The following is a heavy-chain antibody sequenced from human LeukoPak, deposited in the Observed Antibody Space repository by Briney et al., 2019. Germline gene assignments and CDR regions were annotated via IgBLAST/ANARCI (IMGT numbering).Heavy chain of an antibody. CDR1: GYTFTSYY. CDR3: AREDGCSSTSCYEAFDI. V-gene: IGHV1-46*01. J-gene: IGHJ3*02. D-gene: IGHD2-2*01. Sequence: ASVKVSCKASGYTFTSYYMHWVRQVPGQGLEWMGIINPSGGSTSYAQKFQGRVTMTRDTSTSTVYMELSSLRSEDTAVYYCAREDGCSSTSCYEAFDIWGQGTMVTVSS. CDR2: INPSGGST.